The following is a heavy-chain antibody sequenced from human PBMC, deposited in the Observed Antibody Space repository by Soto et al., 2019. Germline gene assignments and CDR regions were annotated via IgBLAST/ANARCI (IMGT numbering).Heavy chain of an antibody. CDR1: GVSFTTDGMG. Sequence: QITLKESGPTLVKPTQTLTLTCTFSGVSFTTDGMGVGWIRQPPGKALEWLALIYWDDDKRYSPSLKSRLTISKDASRNQVVLTLTNMDPADTATYYCAHPDWAASGTRYYFDYWGQGTLVPVSS. CDR2: IYWDDDK. V-gene: IGHV2-5*02. D-gene: IGHD6-13*01. CDR3: AHPDWAASGTRYYFDY. J-gene: IGHJ4*02.